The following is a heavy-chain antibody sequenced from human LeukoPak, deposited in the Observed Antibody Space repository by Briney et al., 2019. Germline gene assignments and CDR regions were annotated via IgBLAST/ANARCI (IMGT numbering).Heavy chain of an antibody. CDR3: ARVITINYYYMDV. CDR2: ISSSSSTI. Sequence: GGSLRLSCAASGFTFSSYSMNWVRQAPGKGLEWVSYISSSSSTIYYADSVKGRFTISRDNAKNSPYLQMNSLRAEDTAVYYCARVITINYYYMDVWGKGTTVTVSS. V-gene: IGHV3-48*01. CDR1: GFTFSSYS. J-gene: IGHJ6*03. D-gene: IGHD3-10*01.